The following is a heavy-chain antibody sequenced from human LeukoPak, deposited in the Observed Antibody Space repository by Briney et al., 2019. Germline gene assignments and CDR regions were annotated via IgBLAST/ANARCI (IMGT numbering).Heavy chain of an antibody. CDR2: ISSSSSYI. CDR1: GFTFSSYS. V-gene: IGHV3-21*01. D-gene: IGHD3-9*01. J-gene: IGHJ4*02. CDR3: ARSLPYDILTGYYLFDY. Sequence: PGGSLRLSCAASGFTFSSYSMNWVRQAPGKGLEWVSSISSSSSYIYYADSVKGRFTISRDNAKHSLYLQMNSLRAEDTAVYYCARSLPYDILTGYYLFDYWGQGTLVTVSS.